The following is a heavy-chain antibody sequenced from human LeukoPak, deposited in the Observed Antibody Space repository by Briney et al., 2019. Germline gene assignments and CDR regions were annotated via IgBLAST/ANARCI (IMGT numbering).Heavy chain of an antibody. Sequence: GGSLRLSCAASGFTFSSYSINWVRQAPGKGLEWVSSISISSSYIYYADSVKGRFTISRDNTKNSLYLQMNSLRAEDTAVYYCARGPQKNGHSSGYPGYFDYWGQGTLVTVSS. D-gene: IGHD3-22*01. V-gene: IGHV3-21*01. CDR3: ARGPQKNGHSSGYPGYFDY. J-gene: IGHJ4*02. CDR2: ISISSSYI. CDR1: GFTFSSYS.